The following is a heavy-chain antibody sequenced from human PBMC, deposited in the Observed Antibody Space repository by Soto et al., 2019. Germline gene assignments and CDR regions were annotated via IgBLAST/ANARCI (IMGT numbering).Heavy chain of an antibody. CDR3: ARGGLYSSSSRGDAFDI. J-gene: IGHJ3*02. CDR2: ISSSSSTI. D-gene: IGHD6-6*01. Sequence: EVQLVESGGGLVQPGGSLRLSCAASGFTFSSYSMNWVRQAPGKGLEWVSYISSSSSTIYYADSVKGRFTISRDNAKNSLYLQMNGLRDEDTAVYYCARGGLYSSSSRGDAFDIWGQGTMVTVSS. CDR1: GFTFSSYS. V-gene: IGHV3-48*02.